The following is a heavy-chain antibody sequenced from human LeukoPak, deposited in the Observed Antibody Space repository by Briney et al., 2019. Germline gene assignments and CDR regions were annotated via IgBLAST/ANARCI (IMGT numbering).Heavy chain of an antibody. Sequence: ASVEVSCKASGYTFTGYYIHWVRQAPGRGLEWMGWIDPNSGGTDYAQKFQGRVTMTRDTSIATAYMDLSRLISDDTAVYYCARDREGLAYFDFWGQGTLVTVSS. CDR3: ARDREGLAYFDF. J-gene: IGHJ4*02. D-gene: IGHD3/OR15-3a*01. V-gene: IGHV1-2*02. CDR1: GYTFTGYY. CDR2: IDPNSGGT.